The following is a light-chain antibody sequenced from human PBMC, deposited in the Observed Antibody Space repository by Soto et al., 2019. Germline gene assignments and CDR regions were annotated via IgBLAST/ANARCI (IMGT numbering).Light chain of an antibody. CDR1: ENIREY. V-gene: IGKV1-39*01. Sequence: KLTQSPSSLSASVGDRVTITCRASENIREYLNWYRQKPGKAPELVIYAASHLRSGVPSRFSGSGSWTDFTLSIDGLQREDLGTYYCQQTYTTPLTFGGGT. J-gene: IGKJ4*01. CDR2: AAS. CDR3: QQTYTTPLT.